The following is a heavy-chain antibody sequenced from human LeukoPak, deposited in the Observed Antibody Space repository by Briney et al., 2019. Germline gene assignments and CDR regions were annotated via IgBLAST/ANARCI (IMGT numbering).Heavy chain of an antibody. CDR2: ISASAHDI. CDR3: ARVFFGSSAYSNYYFYYMDV. CDR1: GFTFRDHY. Sequence: KPGGSLRLSCAASGFTFRDHYMTWIRQAPGKGLEWVSYISASAHDIYYGGSVKGRFTISRDNAKNTLYLQMNSLRAEDTAIYYCARVFFGSSAYSNYYFYYMDVWGKGTTVTVSS. D-gene: IGHD3-22*01. V-gene: IGHV3-11*01. J-gene: IGHJ6*03.